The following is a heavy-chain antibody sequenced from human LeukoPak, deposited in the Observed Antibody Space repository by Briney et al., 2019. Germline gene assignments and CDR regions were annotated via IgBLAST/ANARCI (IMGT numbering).Heavy chain of an antibody. CDR3: ARDRAGYCSSTSCYPNWFDP. CDR2: IYYSGST. V-gene: IGHV4-59*12. Sequence: PSETLSLTCTVSGGSISSYYWSWIRQPPGKGLERIGYIYYSGSTNYNPSLKSRVTISVDTSKNQFSLKLSSVTAADTAVYYCARDRAGYCSSTSCYPNWFDPWGQGTLVTVSS. J-gene: IGHJ5*02. CDR1: GGSISSYY. D-gene: IGHD2-2*01.